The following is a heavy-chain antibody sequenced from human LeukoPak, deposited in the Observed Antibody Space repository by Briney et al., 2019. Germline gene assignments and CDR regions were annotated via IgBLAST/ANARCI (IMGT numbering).Heavy chain of an antibody. Sequence: ASVKVSCKASGYTFTDYYTHWVRQAPGQGPEWMGWINPNSGGTNYAQKFQGRVTMTRDTSVNTAYIEMSRLTSDDTAVYFCARGVVACPNWGQGTLVTVSS. CDR1: GYTFTDYY. J-gene: IGHJ4*02. CDR3: ARGVVACPN. V-gene: IGHV1-2*02. D-gene: IGHD2-15*01. CDR2: INPNSGGT.